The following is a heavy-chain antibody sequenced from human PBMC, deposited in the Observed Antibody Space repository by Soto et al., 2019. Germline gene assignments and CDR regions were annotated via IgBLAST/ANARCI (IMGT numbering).Heavy chain of an antibody. CDR2: ISYDGGNK. CDR1: GFTFTSYE. CDR3: ARRATLSYYGIDV. Sequence: PGGSLRLSCAASGFTFTSYEMHWVRQAPGKGLEWVSIISYDGGNKYYADSVKGRFIMSRDNSKSTLDLQMNSLRVGDTAVYYCARRATLSYYGIDVWGQGTTVTVSS. V-gene: IGHV3-30-3*01. D-gene: IGHD2-15*01. J-gene: IGHJ6*02.